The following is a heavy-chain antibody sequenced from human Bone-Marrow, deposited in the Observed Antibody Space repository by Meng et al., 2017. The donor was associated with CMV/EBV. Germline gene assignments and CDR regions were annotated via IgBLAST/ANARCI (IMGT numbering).Heavy chain of an antibody. V-gene: IGHV3-11*01. CDR3: VQGAGREDFP. CDR1: GFNLADYY. Sequence: LSCAPSGFNLADYYMSYMRQSPGKGLEWLSYISGNGRDIQYADSVRGRFTVSRDNAKNSVYLQMNGLRADDTAVYYCVQGAGREDFPGGQGTLVTVSS. D-gene: IGHD2-15*01. CDR2: ISGNGRDI. J-gene: IGHJ5*02.